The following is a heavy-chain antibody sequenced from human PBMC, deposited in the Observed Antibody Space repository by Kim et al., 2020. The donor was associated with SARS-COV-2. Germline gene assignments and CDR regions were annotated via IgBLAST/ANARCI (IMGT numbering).Heavy chain of an antibody. Sequence: VKGRFTISRDNAKNSLYLQMNSLRAEDTAVYYCARLSYGTQHYYYYYMDVWGKGTTVTVSS. D-gene: IGHD5-18*01. V-gene: IGHV3-11*06. J-gene: IGHJ6*03. CDR3: ARLSYGTQHYYYYYMDV.